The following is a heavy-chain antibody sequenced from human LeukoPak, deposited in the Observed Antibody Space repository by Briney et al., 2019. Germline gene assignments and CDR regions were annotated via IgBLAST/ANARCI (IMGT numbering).Heavy chain of an antibody. D-gene: IGHD1-7*01. CDR1: GGSISSDSYY. J-gene: IGHJ4*02. CDR2: IYYSGST. CDR3: GRRSRSTWNYRRGDY. Sequence: SETLSLTCTVSGGSISSDSYYWGWIRQPPGKGLQWIGCIYYSGSTYYKPSLKSRVTISVDTSKNQISLKLTSVTAADTAVYYCGRRSRSTWNYRRGDYWGQGTLVTVSS. V-gene: IGHV4-39*01.